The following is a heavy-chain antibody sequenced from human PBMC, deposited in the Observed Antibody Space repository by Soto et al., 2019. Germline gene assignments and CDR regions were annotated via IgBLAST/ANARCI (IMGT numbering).Heavy chain of an antibody. V-gene: IGHV1-18*01. CDR1: GYTFRNYG. CDR3: ARDRQWEPLLY. D-gene: IGHD1-26*01. Sequence: QVQLVQSGSEVKKPGASVRVTCKASGYTFRNYGISCVREAPGQGLEWMGWVSAYNRNSNYAQKFEDKVIMTADTATSTAYLELRGLRSDDTAIYYCARDRQWEPLLYWGQGTLVTVSS. J-gene: IGHJ4*02. CDR2: VSAYNRNS.